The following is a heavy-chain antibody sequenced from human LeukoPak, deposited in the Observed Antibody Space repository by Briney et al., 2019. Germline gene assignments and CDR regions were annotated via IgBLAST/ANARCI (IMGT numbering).Heavy chain of an antibody. CDR2: ISGSAGST. D-gene: IGHD3-22*01. J-gene: IGHJ4*02. CDR1: GFTFSSYA. Sequence: PGGSLRLSCAASGFTFSSYAMSWVRQAPGKGLEWVSVISGSAGSTYYAASVKGPFTISRDNSKNTLYLQMNSLRAEDTATYYCAKDKAPYYYDSRGYPSPFDYWGQGTLVTVSS. V-gene: IGHV3-23*01. CDR3: AKDKAPYYYDSRGYPSPFDY.